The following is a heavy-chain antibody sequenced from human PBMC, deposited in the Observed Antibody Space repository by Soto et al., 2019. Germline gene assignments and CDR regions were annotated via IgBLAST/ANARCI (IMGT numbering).Heavy chain of an antibody. J-gene: IGHJ4*02. D-gene: IGHD3-3*01. CDR3: ARGARITIFGVAYFGFDY. CDR2: INHSGST. Sequence: PSETLSLTXAVYGGSFSGYYWSWIRQPPGKGLEWIGEINHSGSTNYNPSLKSRVTISVDTSKNQFSLKLSSVTAADTAVYYCARGARITIFGVAYFGFDYWGQGTLVTAPQ. CDR1: GGSFSGYY. V-gene: IGHV4-34*01.